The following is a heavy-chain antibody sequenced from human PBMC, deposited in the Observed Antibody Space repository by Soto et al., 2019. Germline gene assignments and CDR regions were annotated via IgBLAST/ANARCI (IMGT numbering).Heavy chain of an antibody. V-gene: IGHV3-15*07. Sequence: EVQLVESGGGLVKPGGSLRLSCAASGFTFSNVWMNWVRQAPGKGLEWVGRIKSTTDGGTTDYAAPVKGRFTISRDDSKNTLYLQMTSLKTEDTAVYYCTPLALKYSSGWYEFSDWGQGTLVTVSS. J-gene: IGHJ4*02. CDR3: TPLALKYSSGWYEFSD. D-gene: IGHD6-19*01. CDR2: IKSTTDGGTT. CDR1: GFTFSNVW.